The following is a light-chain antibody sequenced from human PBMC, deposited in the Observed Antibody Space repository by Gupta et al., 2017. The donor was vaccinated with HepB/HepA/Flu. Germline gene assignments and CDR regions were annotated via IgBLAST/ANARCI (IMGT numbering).Light chain of an antibody. CDR3: AAWDDSLNGVV. CDR1: SSNIGSNT. Sequence: GQRVTISCSGSSSNIGSNTVNWYQQLPGTAPKLLIYSNNQRPSGVPDRFSGSKSGTSASLAISGLQSEDEADYYGAAWDDSLNGVVFGGGTKLT. V-gene: IGLV1-44*01. CDR2: SNN. J-gene: IGLJ2*01.